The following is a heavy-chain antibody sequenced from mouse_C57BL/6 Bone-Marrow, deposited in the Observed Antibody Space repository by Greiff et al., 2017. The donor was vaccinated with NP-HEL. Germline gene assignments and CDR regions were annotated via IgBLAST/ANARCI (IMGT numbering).Heavy chain of an antibody. J-gene: IGHJ3*01. Sequence: QVQLQQSGAELVRPGPSVKVSCKASGYAFTNYLIEWVKQRPGQGLEWIGVINPGSGGTNYNEKFKGKATLTADKSSSTAYIQLSSLTSEDSSVYFCARWDYYYGSSFAYWCQGTLVTVSA. D-gene: IGHD1-1*01. CDR1: GYAFTNYL. CDR2: INPGSGGT. CDR3: ARWDYYYGSSFAY. V-gene: IGHV1-54*01.